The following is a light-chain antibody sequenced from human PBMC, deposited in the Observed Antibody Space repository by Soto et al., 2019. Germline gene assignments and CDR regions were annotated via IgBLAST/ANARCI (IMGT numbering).Light chain of an antibody. CDR2: GAS. V-gene: IGKV3-15*01. CDR3: QQYSNWPIT. J-gene: IGKJ3*01. CDR1: QSVSSN. Sequence: EIVMTQSPATLSVSPGERATLSCRASQSVSSNLAWYQQKPGQAPRLLIYGASTRATVIPDRFSGSGSGTEFTLTISSLQSEDFAVYYCQQYSNWPITFGPGTKVDIK.